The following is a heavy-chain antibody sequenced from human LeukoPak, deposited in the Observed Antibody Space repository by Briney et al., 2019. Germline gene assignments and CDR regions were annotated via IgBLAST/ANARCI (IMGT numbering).Heavy chain of an antibody. CDR2: MNPNSGNT. CDR1: GYTLTSYD. D-gene: IGHD3-22*01. CDR3: ARGGYYYDSSDY. V-gene: IGHV1-8*01. Sequence: GASVKVSCKASGYTLTSYDINWVRQATGQGLEWMGWMNPNSGNTGYAQKFQGRVTMTRNTSISTAYMELSSLRSEDTTVYYCARGGYYYDSSDYWGQGTLVTVSS. J-gene: IGHJ4*02.